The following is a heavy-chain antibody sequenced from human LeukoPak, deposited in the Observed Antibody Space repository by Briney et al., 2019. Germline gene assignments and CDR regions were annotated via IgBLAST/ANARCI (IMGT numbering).Heavy chain of an antibody. V-gene: IGHV5-51*01. J-gene: IGHJ4*02. CDR2: IFPGDSAT. D-gene: IGHD3-10*01. CDR1: GYSFTSYW. CDR3: ARLRGSSLVNHYFDY. Sequence: GESLKISCKGSGYSFTSYWIGWVRQMPGKGLEWMGIIFPGDSATTYSPSFQGQVTISADKSISTAYLQWGSLKAADTAMYYCARLRGSSLVNHYFDYWGQGTLVTVSS.